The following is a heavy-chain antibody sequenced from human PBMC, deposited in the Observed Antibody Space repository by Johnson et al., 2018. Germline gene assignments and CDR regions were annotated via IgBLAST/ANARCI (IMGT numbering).Heavy chain of an antibody. D-gene: IGHD2-21*02. V-gene: IGHV3-30-3*01. CDR3: ARDLPDGGGDCYLGYYMDV. Sequence: QVQLVQSGGGVVQPGRSLRLSCAASGFTFSSYAMHWVRQAPGKGLEWVAVISYDGSNKYYADSVKGRFTISRDNSKNTLYLQMNSLRAEDTAVYYCARDLPDGGGDCYLGYYMDVWGKGTTVTVSS. J-gene: IGHJ6*03. CDR2: ISYDGSNK. CDR1: GFTFSSYA.